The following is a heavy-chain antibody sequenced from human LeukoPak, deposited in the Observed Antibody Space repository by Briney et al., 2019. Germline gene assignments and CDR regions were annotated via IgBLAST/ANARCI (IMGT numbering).Heavy chain of an antibody. CDR3: ARAPGTHLRKAFRRLYYYYMDL. D-gene: IGHD4-17*01. J-gene: IGHJ6*03. Sequence: GGSLRLSCATSGFTFYNFGMTWVRQAPGKGLEWVSSISGSGGDTYYADSVRGRFIISRDNSRNTLFLQVSSVRAEDTAVYYCARAPGTHLRKAFRRLYYYYMDLWGKGTTVTVSS. V-gene: IGHV3-23*01. CDR2: ISGSGGDT. CDR1: GFTFYNFG.